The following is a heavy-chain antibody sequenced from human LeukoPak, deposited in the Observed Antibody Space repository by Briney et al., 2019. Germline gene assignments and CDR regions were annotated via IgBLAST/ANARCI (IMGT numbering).Heavy chain of an antibody. D-gene: IGHD5-18*01. CDR2: IYYSGST. V-gene: IGHV4-31*03. Sequence: SETLSLTCTVSGGSISSGGYYWSWIRHHPGKGLEWIGYIYYSGSTYYNPSLKSRVTISVDTSKNQFSLKLSSVTAADTAVYYCARDGVAVDTAMGTQRGPNWFDPWGQGTLVTVSS. J-gene: IGHJ5*02. CDR1: GGSISSGGYY. CDR3: ARDGVAVDTAMGTQRGPNWFDP.